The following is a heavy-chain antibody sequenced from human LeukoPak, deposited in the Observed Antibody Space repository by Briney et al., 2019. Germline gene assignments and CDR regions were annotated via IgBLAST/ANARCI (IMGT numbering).Heavy chain of an antibody. CDR2: ICAYNGNT. V-gene: IGHV1-18*01. J-gene: IGHJ4*02. CDR1: GYTFTSYG. D-gene: IGHD3-22*01. CDR3: ARDPSDSSGYYYVGVDY. Sequence: ASVKVSCKASGYTFTSYGLSWVRQAPGQGLEWMGWICAYNGNTNYAQKLQGRVTMTTDTSTSTAYMELRSLRSDDTAVYYCARDPSDSSGYYYVGVDYWGQGTLLTVSS.